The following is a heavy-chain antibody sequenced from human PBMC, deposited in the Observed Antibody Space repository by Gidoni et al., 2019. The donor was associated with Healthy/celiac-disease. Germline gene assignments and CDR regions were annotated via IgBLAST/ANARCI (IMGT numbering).Heavy chain of an antibody. D-gene: IGHD3-22*01. J-gene: IGHJ3*02. CDR2: ISGSGGST. V-gene: IGHV3-23*01. CDR3: AKDHPYYYDSSSAFDI. Sequence: EVQLLESGGGLVQPGGSLRLSCAASGFTFSSDAMSWVRQAPGKGLEWVSAISGSGGSTYYADSVKGRFTISRDNSKNTLYLQMNSLRAEDTAVYYCAKDHPYYYDSSSAFDIWGQGTMVTVSS. CDR1: GFTFSSDA.